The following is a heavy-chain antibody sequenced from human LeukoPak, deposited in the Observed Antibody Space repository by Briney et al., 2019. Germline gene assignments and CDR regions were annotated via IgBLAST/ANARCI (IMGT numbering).Heavy chain of an antibody. CDR2: INLDGSER. V-gene: IGHV3-7*01. CDR1: GFTFSGHS. CDR3: GRVIAGAIDY. Sequence: GGSLRLSCAASGFTFSGHSMTWVRQAPGKGLEWVANINLDGSERFYVDFVKGRFTISRDNADNSMYLQTNSLRAEDTAVYYCGRVIAGAIDYWGQGTLVTVSS. J-gene: IGHJ4*02. D-gene: IGHD6-13*01.